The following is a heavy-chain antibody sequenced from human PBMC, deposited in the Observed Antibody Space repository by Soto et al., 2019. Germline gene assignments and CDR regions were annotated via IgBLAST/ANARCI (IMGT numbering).Heavy chain of an antibody. CDR1: GGSFSGYY. CDR3: ARGRGDGYNQNWYFDL. CDR2: INNGGSA. Sequence: QVHLQQWGAGLLKPSETLSLTCAVYGGSFSGYYWSWIRQHSGKELEWIGEINNGGSANYTPSLKSLGSMSVGTSNNQFSLKLTSVTAGGTAVYYCARGRGDGYNQNWYFDLWGRGTLVTVSS. J-gene: IGHJ2*01. D-gene: IGHD3-10*01. V-gene: IGHV4-34*01.